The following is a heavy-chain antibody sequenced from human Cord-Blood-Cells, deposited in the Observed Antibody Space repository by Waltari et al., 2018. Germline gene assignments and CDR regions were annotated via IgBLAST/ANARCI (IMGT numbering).Heavy chain of an antibody. CDR1: GTTVSSYA. J-gene: IGHJ1*01. CDR3: AVVDFTNGVCWPIQH. Sequence: QAHPVQSGAEVKQPASSVELSCTASGTTVSSYAISWVRQAPGQRLEWMGGIIPIFGTANYAQKFQGRFTITADESTSTAYMELSSLRSEDTTVYYCAVVDFTNGVCWPIQHWGQGTLVTVSS. V-gene: IGHV1-69*01. CDR2: IIPIFGTA. D-gene: IGHD2-8*01.